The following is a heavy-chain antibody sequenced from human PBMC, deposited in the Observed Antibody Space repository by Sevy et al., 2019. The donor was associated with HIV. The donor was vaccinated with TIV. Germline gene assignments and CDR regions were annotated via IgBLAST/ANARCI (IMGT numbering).Heavy chain of an antibody. CDR3: AKVDVVVPVADYGMDV. J-gene: IGHJ6*02. D-gene: IGHD2-2*01. CDR1: GFTFSNYA. CDR2: ISRSGGST. V-gene: IGHV3-23*01. Sequence: GGSLRLSCAASGFTFSNYAMSWVRQAPGMGLEWVSSISRSGGSTYYADSVKGRFTISRDNSKNTLYLQMNSLRAADTAVYYCAKVDVVVPVADYGMDVWGQGTTVTVS.